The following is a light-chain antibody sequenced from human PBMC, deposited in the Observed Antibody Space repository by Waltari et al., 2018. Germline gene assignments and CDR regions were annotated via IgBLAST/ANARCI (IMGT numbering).Light chain of an antibody. J-gene: IGKJ4*01. Sequence: EIVITQSPASLSVSPGERATLSCTASPTVTNDLAWYQQQPGQAPKLLIFGASTRATGVPARFSGSGSGTEFTLTIGSVQSEDFAVYYCQQYSDWIAFGGGTKVDLK. V-gene: IGKV3-15*01. CDR3: QQYSDWIA. CDR2: GAS. CDR1: PTVTND.